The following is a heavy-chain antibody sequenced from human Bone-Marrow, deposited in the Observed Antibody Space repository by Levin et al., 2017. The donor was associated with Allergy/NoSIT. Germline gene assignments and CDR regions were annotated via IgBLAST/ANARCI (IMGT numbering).Heavy chain of an antibody. D-gene: IGHD2-15*01. V-gene: IGHV4-39*02. CDR2: IFYRGTT. CDR1: SGSISSSSYY. Sequence: SETLSLTCTVSSGSISSSSYYWGWIPQPPGKGLDWIGSIFYRGTTYYNPSLKSRVTITGDTSKNQFPLMLSCVTAADTAVYYWARVPPSYCSTGGCYSDPWGQGTLVNVSA. CDR3: ARVPPSYCSTGGCYSDP. J-gene: IGHJ5*02.